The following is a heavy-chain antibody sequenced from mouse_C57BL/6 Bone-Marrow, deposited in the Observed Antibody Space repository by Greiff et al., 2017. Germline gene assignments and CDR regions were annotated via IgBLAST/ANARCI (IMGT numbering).Heavy chain of an antibody. D-gene: IGHD1-1*01. CDR2: IHPNSGST. CDR3: ARGVYGSHDY. J-gene: IGHJ2*01. CDR1: GYTFTSYW. Sequence: VKLKQPGAELVKPGASVKLSCKASGYTFTSYWMHWVKQRPGQGLEWIGMIHPNSGSTNYNEKFKSKATLTVDKSSSTAYMQLSSLTSEDSAVYYCARGVYGSHDYWGQGTTLTVSS. V-gene: IGHV1-64*01.